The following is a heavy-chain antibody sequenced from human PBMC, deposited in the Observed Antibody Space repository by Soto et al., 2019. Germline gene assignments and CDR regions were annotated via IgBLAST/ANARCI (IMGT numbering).Heavy chain of an antibody. CDR2: IVVGSGNT. CDR3: AALPPNSGSYYYAFDI. Sequence: GASVKVSCKASGFTFTSSAVQWVRQARGQRLEWIGWIVVGSGNTNYAQKFQERVTITRDMSTSTAYMELSSLRSEDTAVYYCAALPPNSGSYYYAFDIWGQGTMVTVSS. V-gene: IGHV1-58*01. CDR1: GFTFTSSA. J-gene: IGHJ3*02. D-gene: IGHD1-26*01.